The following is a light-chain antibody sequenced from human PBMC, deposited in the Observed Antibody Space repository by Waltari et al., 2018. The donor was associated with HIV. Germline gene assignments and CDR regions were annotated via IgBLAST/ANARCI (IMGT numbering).Light chain of an antibody. CDR1: SNDVGAYDY. Sequence: QSALTQPPSASGSPGQSVTISCTGTSNDVGAYDYVSWYQQHPGRAPKLPIYEVTKRPSGVPDRFSGSKSGNTASLTVSGLQAEDDGHYYCTSYVDNYHVFFGGGTKLTVL. CDR2: EVT. V-gene: IGLV2-8*01. CDR3: TSYVDNYHVF. J-gene: IGLJ2*01.